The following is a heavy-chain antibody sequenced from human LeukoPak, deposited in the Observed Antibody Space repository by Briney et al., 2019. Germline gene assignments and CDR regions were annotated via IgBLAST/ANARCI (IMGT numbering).Heavy chain of an antibody. J-gene: IGHJ4*02. Sequence: GASVKVSCKASGYTFTSYDINWVRQATGQGLEWMGWMNPNSGNTGYAQKFQGRVTITRNTSISTAYMELSSLRSEDTAVYYCAKHSQPKLITMIVVSWGQGTLVTVSS. CDR3: AKHSQPKLITMIVVS. V-gene: IGHV1-8*03. CDR2: MNPNSGNT. CDR1: GYTFTSYD. D-gene: IGHD3-22*01.